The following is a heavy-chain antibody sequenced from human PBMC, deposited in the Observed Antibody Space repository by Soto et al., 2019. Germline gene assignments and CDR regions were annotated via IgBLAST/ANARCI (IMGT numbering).Heavy chain of an antibody. CDR3: ARGGLRGLSWFDP. J-gene: IGHJ5*02. V-gene: IGHV4-30-4*01. D-gene: IGHD5-12*01. CDR1: GGSISSGDYY. CDR2: IYYSGST. Sequence: NPSETLSLTCTVSGGSISSGDYYWSWIRQPPGKGLEWIGYIYYSGSTYYNPSLKSRVTISVDTSKNQFSLKLSPVTAADTAVYYCARGGLRGLSWFDPWGQGTLVTVSS.